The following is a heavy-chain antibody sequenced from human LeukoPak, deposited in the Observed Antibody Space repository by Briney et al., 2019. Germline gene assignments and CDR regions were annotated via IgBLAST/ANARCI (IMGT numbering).Heavy chain of an antibody. V-gene: IGHV3-7*01. Sequence: GSLRLSCAASGFTFSSYSMNWVRQAPGKGLEWVANINQDGSKIYYVDSVKGRFTISRDNVKNSLSLEMHSLTPEDTAVYYCARDGRAREESGTYTSYYFDFWGQGILVTVSS. J-gene: IGHJ4*02. CDR3: ARDGRAREESGTYTSYYFDF. D-gene: IGHD3-10*01. CDR1: GFTFSSYS. CDR2: INQDGSKI.